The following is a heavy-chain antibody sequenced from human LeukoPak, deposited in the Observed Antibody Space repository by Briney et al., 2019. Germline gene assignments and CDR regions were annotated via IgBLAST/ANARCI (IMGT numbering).Heavy chain of an antibody. V-gene: IGHV3-64*01. CDR2: ITSNGGRT. D-gene: IGHD3-10*01. Sequence: GGSLRLSCAASGFTFSSYAMHWVRQAPGKGLEYVSTITSNGGRTYYANSVKGRFTISRDNSKSTLYLHVGSLRPEDMGAYFCARSRGLDLQYYYYMDVWGKGTTVTVSS. J-gene: IGHJ6*03. CDR3: ARSRGLDLQYYYYMDV. CDR1: GFTFSSYA.